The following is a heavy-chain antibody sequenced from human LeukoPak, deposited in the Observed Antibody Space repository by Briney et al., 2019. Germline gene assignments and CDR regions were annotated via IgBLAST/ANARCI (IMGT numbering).Heavy chain of an antibody. CDR2: INPNSGGT. Sequence: ASVKVSCKASGYTFTDYYIHWVRQAPGQGLEWMGWINPNSGGTKYAQKFQGRVTMTRDTSIRTAYMDLSRLRSDDTAVYYCARGFHYYDSSGFDYWGQGTLVAVSS. CDR1: GYTFTDYY. V-gene: IGHV1-2*02. D-gene: IGHD3-22*01. J-gene: IGHJ4*02. CDR3: ARGFHYYDSSGFDY.